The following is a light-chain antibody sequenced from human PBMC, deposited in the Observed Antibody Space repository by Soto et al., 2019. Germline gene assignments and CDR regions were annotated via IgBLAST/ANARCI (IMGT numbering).Light chain of an antibody. Sequence: QSVLTQPPSASGSPGQSVTISCTGTGSDVGAYNYVSWYRQYPGKAPKLVIFEVNKRPSGVPDRISGSKSGITASLTVSGLQAEDEADYYCCSYAGSNNHVFGTGTKVTVL. CDR1: GSDVGAYNY. CDR2: EVN. V-gene: IGLV2-8*01. J-gene: IGLJ1*01. CDR3: CSYAGSNNHV.